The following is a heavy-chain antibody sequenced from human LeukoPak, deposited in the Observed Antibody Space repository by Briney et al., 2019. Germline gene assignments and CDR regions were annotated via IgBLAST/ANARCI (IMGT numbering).Heavy chain of an antibody. D-gene: IGHD5-24*01. CDR3: ARDRDSRGYRDY. CDR1: GYTFTSYG. CDR2: ISPYNVNT. J-gene: IGHJ4*02. Sequence: ASVKVSCKASGYTFTSYGISWVRQAPGQGLEWMGWISPYNVNTNYAQKLQGRVTMTRDTSTSTAYMELRSLRSDDPAVYYCARDRDSRGYRDYWGQGTLVTVSS. V-gene: IGHV1-18*01.